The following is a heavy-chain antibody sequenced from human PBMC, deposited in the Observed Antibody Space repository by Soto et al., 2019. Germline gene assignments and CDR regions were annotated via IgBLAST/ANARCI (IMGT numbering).Heavy chain of an antibody. J-gene: IGHJ4*02. CDR1: GGSISSYY. Sequence: SETLSLTCTVSGGSISSYYWSWIRQPPGKGLEWIGYIYYSGSTNYNPSLKSRVTISVDTSKNQFSLKLSSVTAADTAVYYCAGYDILTGYFLYWGQGTLVTVSS. CDR3: AGYDILTGYFLY. CDR2: IYYSGST. V-gene: IGHV4-59*01. D-gene: IGHD3-9*01.